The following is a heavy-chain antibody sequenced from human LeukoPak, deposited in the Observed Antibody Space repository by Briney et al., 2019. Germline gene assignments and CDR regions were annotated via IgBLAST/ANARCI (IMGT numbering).Heavy chain of an antibody. J-gene: IGHJ6*04. V-gene: IGHV4-31*03. CDR3: ARSYSYGYYYYYGMDV. D-gene: IGHD5-18*01. CDR1: GGSISSGGYY. Sequence: SQTLSLTRTVSGGSISSGGYYWSWIRQHPGKGLEWIGYIYYSGSTYYNPSLKSRVTISVDTSKNQFSLKLSSVTAADTAVYYCARSYSYGYYYYYGMDVWGKGTTVTVSS. CDR2: IYYSGST.